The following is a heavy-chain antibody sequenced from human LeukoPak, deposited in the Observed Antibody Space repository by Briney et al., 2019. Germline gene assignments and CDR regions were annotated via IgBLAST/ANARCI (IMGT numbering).Heavy chain of an antibody. J-gene: IGHJ5*02. V-gene: IGHV3-23*01. D-gene: IGHD1-26*01. CDR2: IGGSGSNT. Sequence: GGSLRLSCAASGFTFSSYAMSWVRQAPGKGLEWVSDIGGSGSNTYYADSVKGRFTISRDNSKNTLYLQMNSLRVEDTAVYYCAKKYSTGLDPWGQGTLVTVSS. CDR3: AKKYSTGLDP. CDR1: GFTFSSYA.